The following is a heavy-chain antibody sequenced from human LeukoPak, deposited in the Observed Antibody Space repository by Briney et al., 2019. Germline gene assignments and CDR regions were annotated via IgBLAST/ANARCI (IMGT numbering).Heavy chain of an antibody. CDR2: INHSGST. CDR3: ARLFEGDWSGYYTGWGTAGFDY. D-gene: IGHD3-3*01. V-gene: IGHV4-34*01. Sequence: PPETLSLTCAVYGGSFSGYYWSWIRQPPGKGLEWIGEINHSGSTNYNPSLKSRVTISVDTSKNQFSLKLSSVTAADTAVYYCARLFEGDWSGYYTGWGTAGFDYWGQGTLVAVSS. CDR1: GGSFSGYY. J-gene: IGHJ4*02.